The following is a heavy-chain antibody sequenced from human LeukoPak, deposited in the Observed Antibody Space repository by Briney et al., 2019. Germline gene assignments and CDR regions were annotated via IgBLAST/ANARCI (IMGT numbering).Heavy chain of an antibody. CDR1: GYTFTSHG. D-gene: IGHD5-18*01. Sequence: AASVKVSCKASGYTFTSHGISWVRQAPGQGLEWMGWVSTYNGNTNYVPEYQGRVTMTTDTSTSTAYMELRSLRSDDTAVYYCARDVDTATDQINDYWGQGTLVTVSS. CDR2: VSTYNGNT. V-gene: IGHV1-18*04. CDR3: ARDVDTATDQINDY. J-gene: IGHJ4*02.